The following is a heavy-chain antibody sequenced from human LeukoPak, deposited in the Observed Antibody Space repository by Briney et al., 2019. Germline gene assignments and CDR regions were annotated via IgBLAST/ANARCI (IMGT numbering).Heavy chain of an antibody. CDR1: GFIFGDYA. J-gene: IGHJ4*02. D-gene: IGHD6-19*01. Sequence: GGSLRLSCTASGFIFGDYAMSWVRQAPGKGLEWVGVIRSKPYGGTTEYAASVKGRFSISRDDSKSIAYLQMNSLKTEDTAVYSCTRSAGYSSGWYHDYWGQGTLVTVSS. CDR3: TRSAGYSSGWYHDY. CDR2: IRSKPYGGTT. V-gene: IGHV3-49*04.